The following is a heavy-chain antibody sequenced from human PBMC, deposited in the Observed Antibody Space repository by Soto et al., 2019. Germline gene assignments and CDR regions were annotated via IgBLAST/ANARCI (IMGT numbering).Heavy chain of an antibody. Sequence: SETLSLTCTVSGGSISSYYWSWIRQPPGKGLEWIGYIYYSGSTNYNPSLKSRVTISVDTSKNQFSLKLSSVTAADTAVYYCARRYDFWSGSEGGYYYYYMDVWGKGTTVTVSS. V-gene: IGHV4-59*01. CDR3: ARRYDFWSGSEGGYYYYYMDV. CDR2: IYYSGST. CDR1: GGSISSYY. D-gene: IGHD3-3*01. J-gene: IGHJ6*03.